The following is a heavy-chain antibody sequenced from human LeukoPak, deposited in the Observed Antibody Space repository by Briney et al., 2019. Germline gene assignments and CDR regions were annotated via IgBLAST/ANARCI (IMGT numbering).Heavy chain of an antibody. V-gene: IGHV3-30*02. CDR1: GFTFISYG. D-gene: IGHD2-15*01. J-gene: IGHJ3*02. Sequence: GGSLRLSCAASGFTFISYGMHWVRQAPGKGLEWVAFIRYDGSNKYYADSVKGRFTISRDNSKNTLYLQMNSLRAEDTAVYYCAKRKVDIVVVVAANHDAFDIWGQGTMVTVSS. CDR3: AKRKVDIVVVVAANHDAFDI. CDR2: IRYDGSNK.